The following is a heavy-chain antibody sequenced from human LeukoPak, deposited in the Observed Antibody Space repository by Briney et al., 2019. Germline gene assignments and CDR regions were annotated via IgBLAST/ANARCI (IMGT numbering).Heavy chain of an antibody. CDR3: AKNPSGGDNY. V-gene: IGHV3-48*03. D-gene: IGHD2-21*02. J-gene: IGHJ4*02. Sequence: GGSLRLSCAASGFTFSSFEMNWVRQAPGKGLEWVSYISSSGSTIYYADSVKGRFTISRDNAKNSLYLQMNSLRAEDTAVYYCAKNPSGGDNYWGQGTLVTVSS. CDR2: ISSSGSTI. CDR1: GFTFSSFE.